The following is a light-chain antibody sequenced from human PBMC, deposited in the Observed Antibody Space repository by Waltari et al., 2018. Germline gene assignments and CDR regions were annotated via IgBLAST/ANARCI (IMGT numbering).Light chain of an antibody. V-gene: IGLV2-8*01. CDR1: SSDVGGYNL. CDR2: EVS. J-gene: IGLJ1*01. CDR3: NSYAGSNNYV. Sequence: QSALTKPPSPSGSPAQSVPISCTGTSSDVGGYNLSPWYQQHPGKAPKLMIYEVSKRPSGVPDRFSGSKSGNTASLTVSGLQAEDEADYYCNSYAGSNNYVFGTGTKVTVL.